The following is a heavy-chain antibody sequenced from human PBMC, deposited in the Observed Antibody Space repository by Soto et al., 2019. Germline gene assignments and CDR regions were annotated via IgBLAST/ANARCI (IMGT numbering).Heavy chain of an antibody. CDR2: ISGSGGST. Sequence: GGSLSLSCAASGVTFSSDAMGWVRQAPGKGLEWVSAISGSGGSTYYADSVKGRFTISRDNSKNTLYLQMNSLRAEDTAVYYCAKGLKSAGPWGQATLVTVSS. J-gene: IGHJ5*02. CDR1: GVTFSSDA. CDR3: AKGLKSAGP. V-gene: IGHV3-23*01.